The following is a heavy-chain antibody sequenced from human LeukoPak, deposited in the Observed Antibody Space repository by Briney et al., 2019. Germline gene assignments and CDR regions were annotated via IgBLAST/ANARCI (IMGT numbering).Heavy chain of an antibody. D-gene: IGHD3-10*01. J-gene: IGHJ4*02. CDR3: AKEYGSGSWRYFDY. CDR2: ISGSGGST. Sequence: GRSLRLSCAASGFTFSSYGMHWVRQAPGKGLEWVSAISGSGGSTYYADSVKGRFTISRDNSKNTLYLQMNSLRAEDTAVYYCAKEYGSGSWRYFDYWGQGTLVTVSS. CDR1: GFTFSSYG. V-gene: IGHV3-23*01.